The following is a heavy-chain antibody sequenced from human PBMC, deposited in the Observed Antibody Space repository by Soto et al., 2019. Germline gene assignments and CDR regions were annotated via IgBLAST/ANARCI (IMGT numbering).Heavy chain of an antibody. J-gene: IGHJ6*02. Sequence: SLRLSCAASGFTFSSYAMSWVRQAPGKGLEWASAISGSGGSTYYADSVKGRFTISRDNSKNTLYLQMNSLRAEDTAVYYCAKDHCSSTSFYYTNYYYYYGMDVWGQGTTVTVSS. V-gene: IGHV3-23*01. CDR3: AKDHCSSTSFYYTNYYYYYGMDV. CDR2: ISGSGGST. D-gene: IGHD2-2*01. CDR1: GFTFSSYA.